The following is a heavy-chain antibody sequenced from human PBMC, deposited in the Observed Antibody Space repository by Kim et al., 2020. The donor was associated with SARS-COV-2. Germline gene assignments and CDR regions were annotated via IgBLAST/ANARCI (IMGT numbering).Heavy chain of an antibody. Sequence: GGSLRLSCAASGFTFSSYAMSWVRQAPGKGLEWVSAISGSGGSTYYADSVKGRFTISRDNSKNTLYLQMNSLRAEDTAVYYCAKVQKPLRITMVRGVIGSVFDDWGQGTLVTVSS. CDR1: GFTFSSYA. V-gene: IGHV3-23*01. D-gene: IGHD3-10*01. J-gene: IGHJ4*02. CDR3: AKVQKPLRITMVRGVIGSVFDD. CDR2: ISGSGGST.